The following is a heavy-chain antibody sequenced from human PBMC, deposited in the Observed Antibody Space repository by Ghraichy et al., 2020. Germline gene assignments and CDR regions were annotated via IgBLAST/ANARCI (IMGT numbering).Heavy chain of an antibody. D-gene: IGHD2-2*01. CDR1: GFTFSASS. CDR2: IRSKANSYAT. J-gene: IGHJ5*01. V-gene: IGHV3-73*01. Sequence: GGSLRLSCAASGFTFSASSMHWVRQASGKGLEWVGRIRSKANSYATAYAASVKVRFTISRDDSKNTAYLQMNSLKTEDTAVYYCTRPVGYCSSTSCYGEDSWGQGPLVPVSS. CDR3: TRPVGYCSSTSCYGEDS.